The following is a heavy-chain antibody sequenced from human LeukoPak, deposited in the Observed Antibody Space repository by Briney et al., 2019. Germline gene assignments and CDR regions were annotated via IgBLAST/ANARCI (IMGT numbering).Heavy chain of an antibody. V-gene: IGHV3-7*01. Sequence: PGGSLRPSCAASGFTFSSSWMSWVRQAPGKGLEWVAHIKQDGSDKYYVDSVKGRFTISRDNAKNSLYLQLNSLRVEDTAMYYCARHSSGSYYTYWGQGTLVTVSS. D-gene: IGHD3-10*01. CDR1: GFTFSSSW. J-gene: IGHJ4*02. CDR2: IKQDGSDK. CDR3: ARHSSGSYYTY.